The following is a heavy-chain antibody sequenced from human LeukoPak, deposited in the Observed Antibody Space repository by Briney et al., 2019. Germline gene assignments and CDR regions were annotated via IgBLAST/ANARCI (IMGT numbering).Heavy chain of an antibody. CDR1: GFTFSSYG. Sequence: GGSLRLSCATSGFTFSSYGMNWVRQAPGKGLEWVAYIRYAGSNQYYLDSVKGRFTISRDNSKNTLYLQMNSLRVEDTAVYYCAKYGAGSLRDYWGQGTLVTVSS. D-gene: IGHD3-10*01. CDR2: IRYAGSNQ. V-gene: IGHV3-30*02. J-gene: IGHJ4*02. CDR3: AKYGAGSLRDY.